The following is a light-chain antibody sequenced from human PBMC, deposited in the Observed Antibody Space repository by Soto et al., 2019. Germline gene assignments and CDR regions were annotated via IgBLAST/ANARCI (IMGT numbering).Light chain of an antibody. CDR1: QSVSSN. CDR2: GAS. Sequence: EIVMTQSPSTLSGSPGERATLSCRASQSVSSNLAWYQQKTGQAPRLLIYGASTRATGIPARFSGSGSGTEFNLTISSLQSEDFAVYYCQQYNKWPRTFGQGTKVDIK. CDR3: QQYNKWPRT. V-gene: IGKV3-15*01. J-gene: IGKJ1*01.